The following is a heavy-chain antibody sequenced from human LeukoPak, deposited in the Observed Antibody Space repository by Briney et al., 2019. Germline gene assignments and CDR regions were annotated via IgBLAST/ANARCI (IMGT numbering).Heavy chain of an antibody. V-gene: IGHV3-30*04. J-gene: IGHJ3*02. Sequence: SGRSLRLSCAASGFTFSSYAMHWVRQAPGKGLEWVAVISYDGSNKYYADSVKGRFTISRDNSKNTLYLQMNSLRAEDTAVYYCARDWKGDSSPGAFDIWGQGTMVTVSS. CDR3: ARDWKGDSSPGAFDI. CDR1: GFTFSSYA. CDR2: ISYDGSNK. D-gene: IGHD6-13*01.